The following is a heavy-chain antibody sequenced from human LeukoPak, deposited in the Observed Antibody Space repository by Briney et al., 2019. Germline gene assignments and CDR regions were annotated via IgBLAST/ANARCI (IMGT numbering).Heavy chain of an antibody. CDR3: AKKSGSYYTLFQYFDY. V-gene: IGHV3-21*01. J-gene: IGHJ4*02. D-gene: IGHD1-26*01. Sequence: GGSLRLSCAASGFSFSNYNMNWVRQAPGKALEWVSSITSSSTYIYYGDSVKGRFTISRDNAKNSLYLQMNGLRAEDTAVYYCAKKSGSYYTLFQYFDYWGQGTLVTVSS. CDR1: GFSFSNYN. CDR2: ITSSSTYI.